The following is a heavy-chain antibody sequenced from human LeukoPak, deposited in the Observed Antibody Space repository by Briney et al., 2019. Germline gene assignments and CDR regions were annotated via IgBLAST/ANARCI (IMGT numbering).Heavy chain of an antibody. CDR1: GYTFTSYD. J-gene: IGHJ4*02. D-gene: IGHD3-10*01. CDR3: ARGRITMVRGVTYYFDY. Sequence: VASVKVSCKASGYTFTSYDINWVRQATGQGLEWMGWMNPNSGNTGYAQKFQGRVTMTRNTSISTAYMELSSLRSEDTAVYYCARGRITMVRGVTYYFDYWGQGTLVTVSS. CDR2: MNPNSGNT. V-gene: IGHV1-8*01.